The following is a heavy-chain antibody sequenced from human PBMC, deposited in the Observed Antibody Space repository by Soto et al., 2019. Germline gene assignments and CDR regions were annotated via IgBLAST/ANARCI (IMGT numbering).Heavy chain of an antibody. CDR3: ARDGLLKRGVLVARPGGGMDV. D-gene: IGHD2-8*01. V-gene: IGHV1-69*06. CDR2: IIPIFGTA. J-gene: IGHJ6*02. Sequence: QVQLVQSGAEVKKPGSSEKVSCKASGGTFSSYAISWVRQAPGQGLEWMGGIIPIFGTANYAQKFQGKVTITADKSTSTAYMELRSLRSEETAVYYCARDGLLKRGVLVARPGGGMDVWGQGTTVTVSS. CDR1: GGTFSSYA.